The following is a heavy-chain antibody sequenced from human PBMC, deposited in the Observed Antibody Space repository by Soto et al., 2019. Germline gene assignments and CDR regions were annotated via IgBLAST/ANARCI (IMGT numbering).Heavy chain of an antibody. CDR3: TTSRIEMALRTVDFDY. CDR1: GFTFSNAW. V-gene: IGHV3-15*01. D-gene: IGHD2-21*01. Sequence: ESGGGLVKPGGSLRLSCAASGFTFSNAWMSWVRQAPGKGLEWVGRIKSKTDGGTTHYAAPVKGRFTISRDDSKNTLYLQMTSLKTEDTAVYYCTTSRIEMALRTVDFDYWGQGTLVTVSS. J-gene: IGHJ4*02. CDR2: IKSKTDGGTT.